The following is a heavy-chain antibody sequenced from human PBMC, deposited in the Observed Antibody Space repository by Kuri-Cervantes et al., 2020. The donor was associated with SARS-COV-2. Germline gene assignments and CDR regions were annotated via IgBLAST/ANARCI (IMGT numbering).Heavy chain of an antibody. CDR2: ICYDGSNK. D-gene: IGHD6-13*01. CDR3: ARDYSSWYKGPFDY. CDR1: GFTFSSYG. Sequence: GESLKISCAASGFTFSSYGMHWVRQAPGKGLEWVAVICYDGSNKYYADSVKGRFTISRDNSKNTLYLQMNSLRAEDTAVYYCARDYSSWYKGPFDYWGQGTLVTVSS. V-gene: IGHV3-33*01. J-gene: IGHJ4*02.